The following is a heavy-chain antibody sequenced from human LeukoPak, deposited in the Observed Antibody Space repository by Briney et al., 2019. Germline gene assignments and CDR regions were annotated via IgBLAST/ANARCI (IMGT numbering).Heavy chain of an antibody. V-gene: IGHV4-34*01. CDR3: ASPRGELFDY. Sequence: PSETLSLTCAVYGGSFSGYYWSWIRQPPGKGLEWIGEINHSGSTNYNPSLKSRVTISVDTSKNQFSLKLSSVTAADTAVYYCASPRGELFDYWGQGTLVTVSS. CDR2: INHSGST. D-gene: IGHD3-16*01. CDR1: GGSFSGYY. J-gene: IGHJ4*02.